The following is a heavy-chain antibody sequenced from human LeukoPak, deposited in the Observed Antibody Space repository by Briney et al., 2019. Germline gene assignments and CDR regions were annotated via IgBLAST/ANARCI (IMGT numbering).Heavy chain of an antibody. Sequence: GGSLRLSCAASGFTFSSYWMSWVRQAPGKGLEWVSTVTGSDGSTFYANSVKGRFIISRDNSKNTVFLHMTSLRAEDTAVYYCTKFDYWGQGVLVTVSS. CDR1: GFTFSSYW. CDR3: TKFDY. CDR2: VTGSDGST. V-gene: IGHV3-23*01. J-gene: IGHJ4*02.